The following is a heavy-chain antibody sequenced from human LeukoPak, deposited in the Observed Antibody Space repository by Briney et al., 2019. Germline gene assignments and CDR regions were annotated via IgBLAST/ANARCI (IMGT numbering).Heavy chain of an antibody. CDR1: GGSISGYY. D-gene: IGHD3-22*01. CDR3: ARGPDYSDSGGYFKY. V-gene: IGHV4-4*07. Sequence: PETLSHTSTVSGGSISGYYWSWIRQPAGKGLEWMGRIYTSGSTNYNPSLRSRVSISVDKSKNQFSLILSSLTAADTAVYYCARGPDYSDSGGYFKYWGQGTLGTVSS. J-gene: IGHJ4*02. CDR2: IYTSGST.